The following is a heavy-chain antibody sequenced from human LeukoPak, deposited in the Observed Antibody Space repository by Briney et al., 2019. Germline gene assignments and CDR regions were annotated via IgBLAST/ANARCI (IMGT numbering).Heavy chain of an antibody. CDR2: INTDGSTT. CDR1: GFTFSSHW. J-gene: IGHJ6*02. CDR3: ARDTSRTMDV. V-gene: IGHV3-74*01. Sequence: GGSLRLSCAASGFTFSSHWMHWDRQAPGKGLVWVSIINTDGSTTRYADSVEGRFTISRDNARNTLYLEMNSPRVEDTAVYFCARDTSRTMDVWGQGTTVTV.